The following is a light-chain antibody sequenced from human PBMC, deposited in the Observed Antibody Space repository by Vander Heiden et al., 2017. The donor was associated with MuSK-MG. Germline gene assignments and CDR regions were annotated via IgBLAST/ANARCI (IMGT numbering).Light chain of an antibody. Sequence: DIQMTQSPSSLSASVGDRVTITCRASQSISSYLNWYQQKPGKAPKVLIYAASSLQSGVPSRFSGNGSGTDFTLTISSLQPEDFAIYYCQQSYSTPRTFGQGTKVEIK. CDR3: QQSYSTPRT. CDR1: QSISSY. J-gene: IGKJ1*01. V-gene: IGKV1-39*01. CDR2: AAS.